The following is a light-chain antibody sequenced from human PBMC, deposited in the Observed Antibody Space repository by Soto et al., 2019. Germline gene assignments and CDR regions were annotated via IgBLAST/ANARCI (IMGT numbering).Light chain of an antibody. CDR3: QSYDSSLSGYV. Sequence: QSVLTQPPSVSGAPGQRVTISCTGDSSNIGAGYDVHWYQQLPGTAPKLLIYVNINRPSGVPDRFSASRSDSSASLAITGLQAEDEADYYCQSYDSSLSGYVFGTGTKLTVL. CDR1: SSNIGAGYD. CDR2: VNI. J-gene: IGLJ1*01. V-gene: IGLV1-40*01.